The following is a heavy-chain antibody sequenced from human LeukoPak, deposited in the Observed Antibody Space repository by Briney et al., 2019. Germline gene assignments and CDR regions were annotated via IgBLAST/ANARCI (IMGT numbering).Heavy chain of an antibody. CDR1: GFTFSSYW. D-gene: IGHD6-19*01. Sequence: PGGSLRLSCAASGFTFSSYWMSWVRQAPGKGLEWVANIKQDGSEKYYVDSVKGRFTISRDNSKNTLYLQMNSLRAEDTAVYYCARVFTIAVDFYYYYMDVWGKGTTVTISS. CDR3: ARVFTIAVDFYYYYMDV. J-gene: IGHJ6*03. V-gene: IGHV3-7*01. CDR2: IKQDGSEK.